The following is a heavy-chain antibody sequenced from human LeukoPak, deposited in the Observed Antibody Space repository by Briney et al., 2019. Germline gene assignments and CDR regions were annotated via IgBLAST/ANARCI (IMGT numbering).Heavy chain of an antibody. Sequence: GGSLRLSCAASGFTFSSYAMHWVRQAPGKGLEWVAVISYDGSNKYYADSVKGRFTISRDNSKNTLYLQMNSLRAEDTAVYYCARDMNREYCSGGSCSPPLYYYYGMDVWGQGTTVTVSS. CDR1: GFTFSSYA. V-gene: IGHV3-30*04. CDR2: ISYDGSNK. J-gene: IGHJ6*02. D-gene: IGHD2-15*01. CDR3: ARDMNREYCSGGSCSPPLYYYYGMDV.